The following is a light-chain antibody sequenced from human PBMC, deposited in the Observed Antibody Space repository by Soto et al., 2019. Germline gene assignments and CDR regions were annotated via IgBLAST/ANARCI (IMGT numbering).Light chain of an antibody. Sequence: QSALTPPASVSGSPGQSITISCIGTSSDVGGYNYVSWYQQHPGKAPKLMIYEVSNRPSGVSNRFSGSKSGNTASLTISGLQAEDEADYYCSSYTSSSIDYVFGTGTKLTVL. J-gene: IGLJ1*01. V-gene: IGLV2-14*01. CDR2: EVS. CDR3: SSYTSSSIDYV. CDR1: SSDVGGYNY.